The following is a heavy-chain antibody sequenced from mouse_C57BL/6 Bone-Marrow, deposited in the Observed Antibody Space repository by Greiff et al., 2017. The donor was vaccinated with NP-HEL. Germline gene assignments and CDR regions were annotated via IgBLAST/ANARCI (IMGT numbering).Heavy chain of an antibody. Sequence: EVKLVESGGGLVKPGGSLKLSCAASGFTFSSYAMSWVRQTPEKRLEWVATISDGGSYTYYPDNVKGRFTISRDNAKNNLYLQMRHLKSEDTAMYDCARVRGSRCYYAMDYGGQGTSVTVSS. V-gene: IGHV5-4*03. CDR1: GFTFSSYA. D-gene: IGHD1-1*01. J-gene: IGHJ4*01. CDR2: ISDGGSYT. CDR3: ARVRGSRCYYAMDY.